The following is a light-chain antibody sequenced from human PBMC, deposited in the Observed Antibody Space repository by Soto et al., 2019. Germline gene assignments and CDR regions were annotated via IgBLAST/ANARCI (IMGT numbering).Light chain of an antibody. CDR3: QQRNVWPPIT. Sequence: EIVLTQSPGAVSLSPGERATLSCRASQSIRTSLAWYQQKPGQAPRLVIFDASNRANGVPARFGGSGSGTDFTLTINSLEPEDFAVYYCQQRNVWPPITFGQGTRLEIK. J-gene: IGKJ5*01. CDR1: QSIRTS. CDR2: DAS. V-gene: IGKV3-11*01.